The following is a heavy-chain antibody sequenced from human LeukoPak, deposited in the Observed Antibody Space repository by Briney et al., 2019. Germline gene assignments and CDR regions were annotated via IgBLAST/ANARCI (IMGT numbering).Heavy chain of an antibody. Sequence: PGRSLRLSCAASGFTFSSYAMHWVRQAPGKGLEWVAVISYDGSNKYYADSVKGRFTISRDNSKNTLYLQMNSLRAEDTAVYYCARDLYSYGPGSHVDYWGQGTLVTVSS. V-gene: IGHV3-30-3*01. D-gene: IGHD5-18*01. CDR2: ISYDGSNK. CDR3: ARDLYSYGPGSHVDY. CDR1: GFTFSSYA. J-gene: IGHJ4*02.